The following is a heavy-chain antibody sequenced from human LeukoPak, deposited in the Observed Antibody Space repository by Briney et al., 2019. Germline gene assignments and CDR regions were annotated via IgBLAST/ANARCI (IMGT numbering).Heavy chain of an antibody. Sequence: GGSLRLSCAASGFTVDSNYLSWVRQAPGKGLEWVSTIYTGGNTYYAASVKGRFTISRDFSKNTVFLHMNSLRAEDTAMHYCARGDDSGYYDYFDYWGQGALVTVSS. CDR3: ARGDDSGYYDYFDY. V-gene: IGHV3-53*01. CDR1: GFTVDSNY. CDR2: IYTGGNT. J-gene: IGHJ4*02. D-gene: IGHD3-22*01.